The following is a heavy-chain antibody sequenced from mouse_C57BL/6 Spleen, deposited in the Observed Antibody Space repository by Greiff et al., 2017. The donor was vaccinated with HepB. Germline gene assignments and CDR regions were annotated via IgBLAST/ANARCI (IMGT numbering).Heavy chain of an antibody. J-gene: IGHJ4*01. Sequence: VQLQQSGAELVRPGASVKLSCKASGYTFTDYYINWVKQRPGQGLEWIARIYPGSGNTYYNEKFKGKATLTAEKSSSTAYMQLSSLTSEDSAVYFCARGYYGSSPLDDWGQGTSVTVSS. CDR3: ARGYYGSSPLDD. D-gene: IGHD1-1*01. CDR2: IYPGSGNT. V-gene: IGHV1-76*01. CDR1: GYTFTDYY.